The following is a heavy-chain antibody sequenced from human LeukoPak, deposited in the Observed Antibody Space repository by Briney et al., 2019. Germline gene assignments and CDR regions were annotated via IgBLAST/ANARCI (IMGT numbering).Heavy chain of an antibody. J-gene: IGHJ4*02. CDR2: TYYRSKWYN. Sequence: SQTLSLTCAISGDSVSSNSAAWNWIRQSPSRGLEWLGRTYYRSKWYNDYAVSVKSRITINPDTSKNQFSLQLNSVTPEDTAVYYCARGNHEDIVVVVAAQGGFDYWGQGTLVTVSS. CDR1: GDSVSSNSAA. V-gene: IGHV6-1*01. D-gene: IGHD2-15*01. CDR3: ARGNHEDIVVVVAAQGGFDY.